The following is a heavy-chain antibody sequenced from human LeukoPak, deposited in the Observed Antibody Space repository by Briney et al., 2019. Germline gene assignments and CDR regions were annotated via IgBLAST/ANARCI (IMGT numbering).Heavy chain of an antibody. CDR3: ARRWARYSYGSGLLGNFDY. J-gene: IGHJ4*02. CDR1: GGSISSSSYY. V-gene: IGHV4-39*07. D-gene: IGHD5-18*01. CDR2: INHSGST. Sequence: KPSETLSLTCTASGGSISSSSYYWSWIRQPPGKGLEWIGEINHSGSTNYNPSLKSRVTISVDTSKNQFSLKLGSVTAADTAVYYCARRWARYSYGSGLLGNFDYWGQGTLVTVSS.